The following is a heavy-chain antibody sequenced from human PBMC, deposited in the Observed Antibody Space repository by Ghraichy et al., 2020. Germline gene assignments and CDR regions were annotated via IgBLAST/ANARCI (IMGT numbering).Heavy chain of an antibody. V-gene: IGHV4-59*01. CDR2: IHYSGST. J-gene: IGHJ5*02. CDR1: GGSISGYF. Sequence: AETLSLTCTVSGGSISGYFWSWVRQPPGKGLEWIGYIHYSGSTKYNPSLKSRVTISVDTSKNQFSLKLSSVTTADTAVYFCARERPDTVVVPAATNFFAPWGQGTLVTVSS. CDR3: ARERPDTVVVPAATNFFAP. D-gene: IGHD2-2*01.